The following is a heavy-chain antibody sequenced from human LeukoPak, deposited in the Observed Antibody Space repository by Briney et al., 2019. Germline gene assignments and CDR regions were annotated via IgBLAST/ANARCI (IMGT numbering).Heavy chain of an antibody. V-gene: IGHV4-30-4*08. CDR3: ARLVVVITQFDY. CDR1: GGSISSGDYY. J-gene: IGHJ4*02. D-gene: IGHD3-22*01. CDR2: IYYSGST. Sequence: SETLSLTCTVSGGSISSGDYYWSWIRQPPGKGLEWIGYIYYSGSTYYSPSLKSRVTISVDTSKNQFSLKLSSVTAADTAVYYCARLVVVITQFDYWGQGTLVTVSS.